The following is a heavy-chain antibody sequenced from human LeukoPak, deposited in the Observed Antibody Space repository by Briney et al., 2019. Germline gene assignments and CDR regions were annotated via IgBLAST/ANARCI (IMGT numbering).Heavy chain of an antibody. Sequence: SETLSLTCAVYGGSFSGYYWSWIRQPPGKGLEWIGEIYHSGSTNYNPSLKSRVTISVDTSKNQFSLKLSSVTAADTAVYYCARHSRGTFDYWGQGTLVTVSS. D-gene: IGHD3-16*01. CDR3: ARHSRGTFDY. J-gene: IGHJ4*02. V-gene: IGHV4-34*01. CDR2: IYHSGST. CDR1: GGSFSGYY.